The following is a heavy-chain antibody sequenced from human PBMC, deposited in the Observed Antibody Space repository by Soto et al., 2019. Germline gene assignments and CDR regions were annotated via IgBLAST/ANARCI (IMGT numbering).Heavy chain of an antibody. CDR1: GGSISGYN. D-gene: IGHD3-22*01. Sequence: PPEALSHTNTDSGGSISGYNWSWIRQPRGKGLEWIGYIYYSRSTNYNPSLKSRVTISVDTSKNQFSLKLSSVTAADSAVYYCARVRRGNYYDSSGYYYFDYWGEGTLGTV. CDR2: IYYSRST. CDR3: ARVRRGNYYDSSGYYYFDY. J-gene: IGHJ4*02. V-gene: IGHV4-59*01.